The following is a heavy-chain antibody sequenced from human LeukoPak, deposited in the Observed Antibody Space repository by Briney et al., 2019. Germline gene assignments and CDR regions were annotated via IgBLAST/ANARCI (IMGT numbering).Heavy chain of an antibody. CDR3: ARNGGYYYFYYMDV. CDR1: GYSISSGYY. Sequence: SETLSLTCTVSGYSISSGYYWGWIRQPPGKGLEWIGSIYHGGSTYYSPSLKSRATMSVDTSRNQFSLKLTSVTAADTAVYYCARNGGYYYFYYMDVWGKGTTVTVSS. CDR2: IYHGGST. J-gene: IGHJ6*03. D-gene: IGHD3-16*01. V-gene: IGHV4-38-2*02.